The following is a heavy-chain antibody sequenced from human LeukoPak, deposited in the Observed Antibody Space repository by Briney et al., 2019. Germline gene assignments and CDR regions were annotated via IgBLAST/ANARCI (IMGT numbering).Heavy chain of an antibody. CDR2: ISVYNGNT. CDR1: GYTFTSYG. D-gene: IGHD3-10*01. Sequence: ASVKVSCKASGYTFTSYGISWVRQAPGQGLEWMGWISVYNGNTNYTQKFQGRVTMTTDTSTSTAYMELSSLRSEDTAVYYCARENGGVDYWGQGTLVTVSS. J-gene: IGHJ4*02. CDR3: ARENGGVDY. V-gene: IGHV1-18*01.